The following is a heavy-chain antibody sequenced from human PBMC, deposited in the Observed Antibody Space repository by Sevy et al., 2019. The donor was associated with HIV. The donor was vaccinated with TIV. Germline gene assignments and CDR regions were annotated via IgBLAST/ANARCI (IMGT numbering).Heavy chain of an antibody. CDR2: IYYSGST. Sequence: SETLSLTCTVSGGSISSSSYYWGWIRQPPGKGLEWIGSIYYSGSTYYNPSHKSRITISVDTSKNQFSLKLSSVTAADTAVYYCARHDCWSGYYSDYWGQGTLVTVSS. V-gene: IGHV4-39*01. CDR3: ARHDCWSGYYSDY. D-gene: IGHD3-3*01. CDR1: GGSISSSSYY. J-gene: IGHJ4*02.